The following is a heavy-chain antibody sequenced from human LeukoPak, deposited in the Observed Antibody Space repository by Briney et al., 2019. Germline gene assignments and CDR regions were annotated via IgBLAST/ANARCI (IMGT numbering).Heavy chain of an antibody. V-gene: IGHV4-39*07. D-gene: IGHD6-19*01. Sequence: SETLSLTCTVSGGSISSSSYYWGWIRQPPGKGLEWIGSIYYSGSTYYNPSLKSRVTISVDTSKNQFSLKLSSVTAADTAVCYCARARDSSGWYQYYFDYWGQGTLVTVSS. CDR3: ARARDSSGWYQYYFDY. J-gene: IGHJ4*02. CDR1: GGSISSSSYY. CDR2: IYYSGST.